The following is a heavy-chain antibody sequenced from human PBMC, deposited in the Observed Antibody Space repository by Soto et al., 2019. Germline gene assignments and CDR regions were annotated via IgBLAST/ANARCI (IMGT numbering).Heavy chain of an antibody. CDR2: INAGNGNT. V-gene: IGHV1-3*01. CDR3: ASVDAYYDFWSGYDFDY. Sequence: ASVKVSCKASGYTFTSYAMHWVRQAPGQRLEWMGWINAGNGNTKYSQKFQGRVTITRNTSASTAYMELSSLRSEDTAVYYCASVDAYYDFWSGYDFDYWGQGTLVTVSS. D-gene: IGHD3-3*01. J-gene: IGHJ4*02. CDR1: GYTFTSYA.